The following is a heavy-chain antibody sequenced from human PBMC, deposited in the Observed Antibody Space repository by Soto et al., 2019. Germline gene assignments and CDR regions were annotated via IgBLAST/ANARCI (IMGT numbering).Heavy chain of an antibody. CDR2: IIPIFGTA. Sequence: GASVKVSCKASGGTFSSYAISWVRQAPGQGLEWMGGIIPIFGTANYAQGFQGRVTITADKSTSTAYMELSSLRSEDTSVYYCARGGIVVVVAKPSDYYYGMDVWGQGTTVTVSS. CDR3: ARGGIVVVVAKPSDYYYGMDV. J-gene: IGHJ6*02. V-gene: IGHV1-69*06. D-gene: IGHD2-15*01. CDR1: GGTFSSYA.